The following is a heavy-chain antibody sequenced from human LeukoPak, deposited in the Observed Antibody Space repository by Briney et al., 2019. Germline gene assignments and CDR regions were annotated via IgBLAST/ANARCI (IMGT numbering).Heavy chain of an antibody. V-gene: IGHV1-18*01. CDR3: ARDKWYEAAAPTATLYYYYYMDV. D-gene: IGHD6-13*01. Sequence: GASVKVSCKASGYTFTTYGISWVRQAPGQGLEWVGWISAFNGNTNYAQKLQGRVTMTTDTSASTAYMELRSLRSDDSAVYYCARDKWYEAAAPTATLYYYYYMDVWGKGTTVTVSS. CDR1: GYTFTTYG. J-gene: IGHJ6*03. CDR2: ISAFNGNT.